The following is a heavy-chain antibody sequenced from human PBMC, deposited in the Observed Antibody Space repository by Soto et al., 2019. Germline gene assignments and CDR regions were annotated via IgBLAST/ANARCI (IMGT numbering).Heavy chain of an antibody. D-gene: IGHD3-10*01. V-gene: IGHV5-51*01. J-gene: IGHJ6*02. CDR2: IYPGDSDT. CDR3: AGGGVRGVITRTRDYYGMDV. CDR1: GYSFTSYW. Sequence: GESLKISCNGSGYSFTSYWIGWVRQMPGIGLEWMGIIYPGDSDTRYSPSFQGQVTISADKSISTAYLQWSSLKASDTAMYYCAGGGVRGVITRTRDYYGMDVWGQGTTVTVSS.